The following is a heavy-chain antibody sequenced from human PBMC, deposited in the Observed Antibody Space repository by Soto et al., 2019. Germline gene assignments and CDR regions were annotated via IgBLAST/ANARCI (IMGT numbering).Heavy chain of an antibody. CDR2: ISAYNGNT. Sequence: ASVKVSCKASGYTFTSYGISWVRQAPGQGLEWMGWISAYNGNTNYAQKLQGRVTISVDTSKNQFSLKLSSVTAADTDVYYCARMSGQQLFGENYYYYYMDVWGKGTTVTVSS. D-gene: IGHD6-13*01. V-gene: IGHV1-18*01. J-gene: IGHJ6*03. CDR3: ARMSGQQLFGENYYYYYMDV. CDR1: GYTFTSYG.